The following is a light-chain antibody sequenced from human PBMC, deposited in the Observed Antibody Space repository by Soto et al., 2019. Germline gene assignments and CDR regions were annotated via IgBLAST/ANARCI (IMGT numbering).Light chain of an antibody. CDR3: QQYNNWLPE. CDR2: GAS. J-gene: IGKJ1*01. Sequence: EIVMTQSPATLSVSPGERATLSCMASQSVSSNLAWYQQKPGQAPRLLIYGASTRATGIPARFSGSGSGTEFTLTISSLQSEDFAVYYCQQYNNWLPEFGQGTKVEIK. CDR1: QSVSSN. V-gene: IGKV3-15*01.